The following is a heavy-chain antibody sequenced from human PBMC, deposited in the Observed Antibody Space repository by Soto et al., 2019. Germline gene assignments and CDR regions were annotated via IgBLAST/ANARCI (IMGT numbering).Heavy chain of an antibody. J-gene: IGHJ6*03. Sequence: GGSLRLSCAASGFTFSSYSMNWVRQAPGKGLEWVSYISSSSSTIYYADSVKGRFTISRDNAKNSLYLQMNSLRAEDTAVYYCARDASPNPYDFWSGYYYYYYYMDVWGKGTTVTVSS. D-gene: IGHD3-3*01. CDR1: GFTFSSYS. CDR2: ISSSSSTI. V-gene: IGHV3-48*01. CDR3: ARDASPNPYDFWSGYYYYYYYMDV.